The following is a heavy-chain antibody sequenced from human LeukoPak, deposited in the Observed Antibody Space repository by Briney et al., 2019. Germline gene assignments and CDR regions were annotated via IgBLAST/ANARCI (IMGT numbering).Heavy chain of an antibody. CDR3: VYSGSYHFDY. J-gene: IGHJ4*01. CDR1: GFTFSSNW. V-gene: IGHV3-74*01. CDR2: ISPDGRTT. Sequence: GGSLRLSCAASGFTFSSNWMHWVRQAPGKGLVWVSRISPDGRTTTYADSVKGRFTISRDNARNTLYLQMNSLRAEDTAIYYCVYSGSYHFDYWGHGNLVSVSS. D-gene: IGHD1-26*01.